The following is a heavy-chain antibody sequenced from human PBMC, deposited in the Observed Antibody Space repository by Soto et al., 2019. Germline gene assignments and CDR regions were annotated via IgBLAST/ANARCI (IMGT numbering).Heavy chain of an antibody. CDR3: ARARLSNGDPNIYFFYGLDV. J-gene: IGHJ6*02. CDR2: IIPLFRKT. D-gene: IGHD3-10*01. V-gene: IGHV1-69*01. CDR1: GDMFRNSA. Sequence: QVQLVQSGAEVKRPGSSVKVSCKASGDMFRNSAFTWVRQAPGQGLAWMGVIIPLFRKTDVAQKFQGRVNFTADESTSSLYMEVSSLTSEDTAVYYCARARLSNGDPNIYFFYGLDVWGLGTTITVSS.